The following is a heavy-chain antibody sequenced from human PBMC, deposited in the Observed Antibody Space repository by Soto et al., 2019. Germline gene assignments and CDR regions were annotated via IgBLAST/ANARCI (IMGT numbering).Heavy chain of an antibody. CDR3: AREGNVFADTAMVIDY. J-gene: IGHJ4*02. CDR1: GGSISSGGYY. D-gene: IGHD5-18*01. Sequence: PSETLSLTCTVSGGSISSGGYYWSWIRQHPGKGLEWIGYIYYSGSTYYNPSLKSRVTISVDTSKNQFSLKLSSVTAADTAVYYCAREGNVFADTAMVIDYWGQGTLVTSPQ. V-gene: IGHV4-31*03. CDR2: IYYSGST.